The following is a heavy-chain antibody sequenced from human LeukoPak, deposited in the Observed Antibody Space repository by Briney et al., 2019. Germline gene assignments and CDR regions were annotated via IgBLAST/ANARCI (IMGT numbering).Heavy chain of an antibody. CDR2: ISGSGGST. CDR3: ARAYVDTAMVYAFDI. CDR1: GFTYSSYA. J-gene: IGHJ3*02. V-gene: IGHV3-23*01. Sequence: GGSLRLSCAASGFTYSSYAMSWVRQAPGKGLEWVSAISGSGGSTYYADSVKGRFTISRDNSKNTLCLQMNSLRAEDTAVYYCARAYVDTAMVYAFDIWGQGTMVTISS. D-gene: IGHD5-18*01.